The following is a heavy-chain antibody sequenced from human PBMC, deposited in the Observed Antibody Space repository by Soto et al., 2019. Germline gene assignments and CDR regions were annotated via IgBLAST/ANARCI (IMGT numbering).Heavy chain of an antibody. J-gene: IGHJ6*02. Sequence: GASVKVSCKASGGTFSSYAISWVRQAPGQGPEWMGGIIPIFGTANYAQKFQGRVTITADKSTSTAYMELSSLRSEDTAVYYCARVVVVPAAILYYYGMDVWGQGTTVTVSS. CDR3: ARVVVVPAAILYYYGMDV. CDR1: GGTFSSYA. V-gene: IGHV1-69*06. D-gene: IGHD2-2*02. CDR2: IIPIFGTA.